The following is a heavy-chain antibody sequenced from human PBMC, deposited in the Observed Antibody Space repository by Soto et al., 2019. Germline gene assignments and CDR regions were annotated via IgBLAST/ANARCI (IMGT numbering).Heavy chain of an antibody. D-gene: IGHD6-19*01. V-gene: IGHV1-18*01. J-gene: IGHJ4*02. CDR2: ISAYNGNT. Sequence: ASVKVSCKASGYTFTSYGISWVRRAPGQGLEWMGWISAYNGNTNYAQKLQGRVTMTTDTSTSTAYMELRSLRPDDTAVYYCARGIAVAGRGSPSDYWGQGTLVTVSS. CDR3: ARGIAVAGRGSPSDY. CDR1: GYTFTSYG.